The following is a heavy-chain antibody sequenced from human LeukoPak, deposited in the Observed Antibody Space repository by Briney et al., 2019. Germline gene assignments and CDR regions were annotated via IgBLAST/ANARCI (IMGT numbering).Heavy chain of an antibody. CDR2: IGTAGDT. CDR3: ARSATYGNFDY. CDR1: GFTFSSYD. D-gene: IGHD6-25*01. V-gene: IGHV3-13*01. Sequence: GGSLRLSCAASGFTFSSYDMHWVRQATGKGLEWVSAIGTAGDTYYLGSVKGRFTISRDNSKNTLYLQMNSLRAEDTAVYYCARSATYGNFDYWGQGTLVTVSS. J-gene: IGHJ4*02.